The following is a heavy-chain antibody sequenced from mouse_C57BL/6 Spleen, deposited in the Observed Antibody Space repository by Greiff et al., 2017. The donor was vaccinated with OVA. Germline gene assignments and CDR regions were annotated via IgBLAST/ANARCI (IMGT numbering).Heavy chain of an antibody. Sequence: EVNVVESGGGLVKPGGSLKLSCAASGFTFSDYGMHWVRQAPEKGLEWVAYISSGSSTIYYADTVKGRFTISRDNAKNTLFLQMTSLRTEDTAMYYCATDYDRYYAMDYWGQGTSVTVSS. D-gene: IGHD2-4*01. J-gene: IGHJ4*01. V-gene: IGHV5-17*01. CDR1: GFTFSDYG. CDR3: ATDYDRYYAMDY. CDR2: ISSGSSTI.